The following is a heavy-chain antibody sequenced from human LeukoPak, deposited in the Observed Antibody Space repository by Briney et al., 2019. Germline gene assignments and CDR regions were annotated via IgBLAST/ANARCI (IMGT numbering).Heavy chain of an antibody. CDR2: IYTSGST. Sequence: SETLSLTCTVSGGSISSYYWSWIRQPPGKGLEWIRYIYTSGSTSYNPSLKSRVTISVDTSKNQFSLKLSSVTAADTAVYYCARRTPESGFDYWGQGTLVTVSS. J-gene: IGHJ4*02. V-gene: IGHV4-4*09. CDR1: GGSISSYY. D-gene: IGHD2/OR15-2a*01. CDR3: ARRTPESGFDY.